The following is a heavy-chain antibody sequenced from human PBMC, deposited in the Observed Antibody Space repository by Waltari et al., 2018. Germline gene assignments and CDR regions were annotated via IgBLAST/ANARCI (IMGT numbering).Heavy chain of an antibody. V-gene: IGHV3-21*03. CDR3: VRALTTPNDY. J-gene: IGHJ4*02. Sequence: VQLVESGGGLVKPGGSLRLSCAVSGFTIRNFGMSWVRQAPGKGLELVSTTTDGNAYLYYADSVRGRFTVSTDNAKSSLYLQMNNLRAEDTGVYYCVRALTTPNDYWGRGTLVTVSS. CDR1: GFTIRNFG. CDR2: TTDGNAYL. D-gene: IGHD4-17*01.